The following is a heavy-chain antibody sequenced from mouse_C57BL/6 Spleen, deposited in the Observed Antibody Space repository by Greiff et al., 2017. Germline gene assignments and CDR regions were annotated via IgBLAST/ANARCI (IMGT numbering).Heavy chain of an antibody. J-gene: IGHJ4*01. D-gene: IGHD3-2*02. Sequence: VQLQQSGAELAKPGASVKLSCKASGYTFTSYWMHWVKQRPGQGLEWIGYINPSSGYTKYNQKFKDKATVTADKSSSTAYMQLSSLTYEDSAVYYCAREATGGGYYYAMDYWGQGTSVTVSS. V-gene: IGHV1-7*01. CDR3: AREATGGGYYYAMDY. CDR2: INPSSGYT. CDR1: GYTFTSYW.